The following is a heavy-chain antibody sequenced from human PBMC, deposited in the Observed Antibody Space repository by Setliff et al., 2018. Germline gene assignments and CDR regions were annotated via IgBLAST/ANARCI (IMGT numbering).Heavy chain of an antibody. J-gene: IGHJ3*01. CDR1: NGSLDRSGYY. Sequence: LSLTCTVSNGSLDRSGYYWGWIRQPPGKGLEWIASVYHRGSAYYNPSLKSRVTISVDMSRNQFSLQLKSVTAADTAVYYCAKDRYSFGSQMYWNSFSLWGPGTMVTVSS. V-gene: IGHV4-39*02. CDR2: VYHRGSA. CDR3: AKDRYSFGSQMYWNSFSL. D-gene: IGHD1-1*01.